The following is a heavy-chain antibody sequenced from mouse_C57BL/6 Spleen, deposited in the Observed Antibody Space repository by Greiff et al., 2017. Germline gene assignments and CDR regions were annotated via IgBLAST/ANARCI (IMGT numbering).Heavy chain of an antibody. CDR1: GYTFTSYW. CDR3: ASRNYDAMDY. J-gene: IGHJ4*01. D-gene: IGHD2-1*01. Sequence: QVQLQQPGAELVMPGASVKLSCKASGYTFTSYWMHWVKQRPGQGLEWIGEIDPSDSYTNYNQKFKGKSTLTVDKSSSTAYMQLSSLTSEDSAVYYGASRNYDAMDYWGQGTSGTVSS. CDR2: IDPSDSYT. V-gene: IGHV1-69*01.